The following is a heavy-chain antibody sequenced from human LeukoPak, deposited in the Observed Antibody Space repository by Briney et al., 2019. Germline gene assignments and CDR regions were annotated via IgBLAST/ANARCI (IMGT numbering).Heavy chain of an antibody. CDR1: RFTFSNYA. CDR3: AKDATPGYSYIPYYYYYGMDV. Sequence: PGGSLRLSCVASRFTFSNYAMHWVRQAPGKGLEWLTFISYDGSNKNYADSVKGRFTISRDNSKNTLYLQMNSLRAEDTAVYYCAKDATPGYSYIPYYYYYGMDVWGQGTTVTVSS. V-gene: IGHV3-30-3*01. J-gene: IGHJ6*02. D-gene: IGHD5-18*01. CDR2: ISYDGSNK.